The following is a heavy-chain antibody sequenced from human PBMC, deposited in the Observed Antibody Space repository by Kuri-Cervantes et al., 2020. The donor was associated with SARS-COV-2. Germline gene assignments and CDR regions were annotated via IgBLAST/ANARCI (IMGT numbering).Heavy chain of an antibody. CDR1: GFTFSSYA. CDR2: ISGSGGST. D-gene: IGHD6-19*01. J-gene: IGHJ4*02. V-gene: IGHV3-23*01. Sequence: GESLKISCAASGFTFSSYAMSWVRQAPGKGLEWVSAISGSGGSTYYADSVKGRFTISRDNSKNTLYLQMNSLRAEDTAVYYCAKAGGWYSPFFDYWGQGTLVTVSS. CDR3: AKAGGWYSPFFDY.